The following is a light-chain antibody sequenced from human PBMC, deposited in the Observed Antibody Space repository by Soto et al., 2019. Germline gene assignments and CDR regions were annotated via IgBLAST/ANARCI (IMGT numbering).Light chain of an antibody. CDR2: MNN. J-gene: IGLJ3*02. CDR1: RSNIGSSI. V-gene: IGLV1-47*01. CDR3: VAWDDNLRARV. Sequence: QSVLTQPPSLSWTPGQTVTISCFGSRSNIGSSIVHWYQQLPGTAPKHLIYMNNQRPSGVPDRFSGSKSGTSASLVISGLRSEDEADYYCVAWDDNLRARVFGGGTKLTVL.